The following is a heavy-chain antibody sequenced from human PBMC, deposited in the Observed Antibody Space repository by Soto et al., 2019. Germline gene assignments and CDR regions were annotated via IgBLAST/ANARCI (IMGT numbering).Heavy chain of an antibody. CDR3: ARGIAMLPAVHGDADDKYYFDY. CDR2: INHSGST. D-gene: IGHD2-21*01. CDR1: GGSFSGYY. Sequence: QVQLQQWGVRLLKPSETLSLTCAVYGGSFSGYYWSWIREPPGKGLEWIGEINHSGSTNQNPSLKSRVPISVDTAKNQFPLKMRSLTAADTAFYYCARGIAMLPAVHGDADDKYYFDYWGQGTLVTVSS. J-gene: IGHJ4*02. V-gene: IGHV4-34*01.